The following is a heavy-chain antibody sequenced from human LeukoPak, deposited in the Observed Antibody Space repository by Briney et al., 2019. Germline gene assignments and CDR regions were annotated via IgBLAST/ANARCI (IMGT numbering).Heavy chain of an antibody. CDR2: ISWNSGSI. Sequence: GGSLRLSCAASGFTFDDYAMHWVRQAPGKGLEWVSGISWNSGSIGYADSVKGRFTISRDNAKNSLYLQMNSLRAEDTALYYCAKTPHEYCSSTSCYTGDAFDIWGQGTMVTVSS. J-gene: IGHJ3*02. V-gene: IGHV3-9*01. CDR3: AKTPHEYCSSTSCYTGDAFDI. CDR1: GFTFDDYA. D-gene: IGHD2-2*02.